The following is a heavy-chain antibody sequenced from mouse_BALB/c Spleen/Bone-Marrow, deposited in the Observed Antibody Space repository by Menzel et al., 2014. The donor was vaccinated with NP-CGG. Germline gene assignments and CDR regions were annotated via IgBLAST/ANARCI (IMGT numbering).Heavy chain of an antibody. J-gene: IGHJ4*01. CDR3: TRDGDGYYPYTLDN. Sequence: QVQLKESGAELVRPGASVKLSCKALGYTFTDYEIHWVKQTPVHGLEWIGAIHPRSGGTAYSQKFKGKATLTADKSSSIAYMELSSLTSEDSAVYYCTRDGDGYYPYTLDNWGQGTSVTVSS. CDR1: GYTFTDYE. V-gene: IGHV1-15*01. CDR2: IHPRSGGT. D-gene: IGHD2-3*01.